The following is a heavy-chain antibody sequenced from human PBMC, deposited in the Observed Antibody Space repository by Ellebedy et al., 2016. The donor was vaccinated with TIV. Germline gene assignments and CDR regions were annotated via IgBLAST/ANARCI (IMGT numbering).Heavy chain of an antibody. D-gene: IGHD3-22*01. CDR2: INQDGSRI. CDR3: VRDGAYGDYSPGYYGMDV. Sequence: GGSLRLSCAASGFTSNSYWMSWVRQAPGKGLEWVANINQDGSRIYYVDSVKGRFTISRDNAKNSVYLRMNTLRVEDTAVYHCVRDGAYGDYSPGYYGMDVWGQGTTVTVSS. J-gene: IGHJ6*02. CDR1: GFTSNSYW. V-gene: IGHV3-7*03.